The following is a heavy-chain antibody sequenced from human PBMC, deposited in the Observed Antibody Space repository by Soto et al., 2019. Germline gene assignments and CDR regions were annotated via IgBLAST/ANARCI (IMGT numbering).Heavy chain of an antibody. CDR1: GFTFSGHW. J-gene: IGHJ3*02. Sequence: EVQLVESGGDLVQPGGSLRLSCAASGFTFSGHWMHWVRQVPGKGLEWVSRINTDGGSSAYADSVKGRFTISRDNARNTLYRHMNGLIGEDTAVYYCAREAGYCSSTSCSRRAFDTWGPGTTVTVSS. CDR2: INTDGGSS. CDR3: AREAGYCSSTSCSRRAFDT. V-gene: IGHV3-74*03. D-gene: IGHD2-2*01.